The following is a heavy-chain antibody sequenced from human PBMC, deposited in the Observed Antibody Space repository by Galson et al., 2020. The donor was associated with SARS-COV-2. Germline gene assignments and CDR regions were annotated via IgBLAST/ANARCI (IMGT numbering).Heavy chain of an antibody. CDR3: TRVSGRQGDAFDI. CDR2: IRSKAYGGTT. CDR1: AFTFGDYA. J-gene: IGHJ3*02. V-gene: IGHV3-49*04. D-gene: IGHD1-26*01. Sequence: GGSLRLSCTASAFTFGDYAMSWVRQAPGTGLEWVGFIRSKAYGGTTEYAASVKGRFTISRDDSKSIAYLQMNSLKTEDTAVYYCTRVSGRQGDAFDIWGQGTMVTVSS.